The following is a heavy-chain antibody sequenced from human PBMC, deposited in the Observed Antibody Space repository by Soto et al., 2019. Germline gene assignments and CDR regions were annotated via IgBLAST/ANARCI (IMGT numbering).Heavy chain of an antibody. CDR3: ARDDELRGLFDY. V-gene: IGHV4-31*03. CDR1: GGSISSGGYY. CDR2: LDYIGST. D-gene: IGHD4-17*01. Sequence: QAQLQESGPGLVKPSQTLSLTCTVSGGSISSGGYYWSWIRQHPGKGLEWIGYLDYIGSTYYNPSLKSRVTISVDSSKNQFSLKLSSVTAADTAVYYCARDDELRGLFDYWGQGTLVTVSS. J-gene: IGHJ4*02.